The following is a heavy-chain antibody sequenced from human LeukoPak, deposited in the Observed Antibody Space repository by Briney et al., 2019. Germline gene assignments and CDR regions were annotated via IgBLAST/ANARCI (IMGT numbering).Heavy chain of an antibody. Sequence: KPSQTLSLTCTLSGDFITSDTYSWSWIRQPAGMQLEWIGRIYTSGSTNYNPSLNSRVTMSVDTSKNQCTLKLSSVTAADTAVYYCARVGDYALKDWGQGTLVAVSS. D-gene: IGHD3-16*01. CDR2: IYTSGST. V-gene: IGHV4-61*02. CDR3: ARVGDYALKD. J-gene: IGHJ4*02. CDR1: GDFITSDTYS.